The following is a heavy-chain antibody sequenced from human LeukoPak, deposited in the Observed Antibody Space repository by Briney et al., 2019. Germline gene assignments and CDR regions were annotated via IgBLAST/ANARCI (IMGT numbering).Heavy chain of an antibody. CDR1: RFTISTYS. V-gene: IGHV3-21*01. J-gene: IGHJ6*02. D-gene: IGHD3/OR15-3a*01. CDR3: ARVAFGLYVMDV. Sequence: GGSLRLSCAASRFTISTYSMNWVRQAAGKGLEWVSSISSDSNYIYYADSLKGRFTISRDNAKNSLYLQMISLRAEDTAVYYCARVAFGLYVMDVWGQGTTVTVSS. CDR2: ISSDSNYI.